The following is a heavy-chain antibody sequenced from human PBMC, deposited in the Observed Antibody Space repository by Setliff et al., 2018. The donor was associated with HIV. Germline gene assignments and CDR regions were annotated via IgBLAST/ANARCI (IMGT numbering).Heavy chain of an antibody. J-gene: IGHJ6*02. D-gene: IGHD6-13*01. Sequence: GGSLRLSCAASGFTFSTYPMSWVRQAPGKGLEWVSGISGSGGSTYYADSVKGRFTISRDNAKNTLYLQMNSLRGEDTAVYYCARGLAAAGGYAMDVWGQGTTVTVSS. V-gene: IGHV3-23*01. CDR2: ISGSGGST. CDR1: GFTFSTYP. CDR3: ARGLAAAGGYAMDV.